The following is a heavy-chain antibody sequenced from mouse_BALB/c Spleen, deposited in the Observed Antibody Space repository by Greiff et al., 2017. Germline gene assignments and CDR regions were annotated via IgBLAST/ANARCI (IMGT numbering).Heavy chain of an antibody. D-gene: IGHD2-14*01. V-gene: IGHV2-6-7*01. CDR2: IWGDGST. CDR3: ASGYDLYAMDY. CDR1: GFSLTGYG. J-gene: IGHJ4*01. Sequence: QVQLKQSGPGLVAPSQSLSITCTVSGFSLTGYGVNWVRQPPGKGLEWLGMIWGDGSTDYNSARKSRLSISKDNSKSQVFLKMNSLQTDDTARYYCASGYDLYAMDYWGQGTSVTVSS.